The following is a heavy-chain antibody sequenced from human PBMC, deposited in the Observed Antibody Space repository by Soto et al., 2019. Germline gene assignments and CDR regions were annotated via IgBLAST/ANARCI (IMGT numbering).Heavy chain of an antibody. Sequence: QVQLQESGPGLVKPSQTLSLTCTVSGGSISSGDYYWSWIRQPPGKGLEWIGYIYYSGSTYYNPSLKSRVXXSXDXXKNQFSLKLSSVTAADTAVYYCARAWGLDQYYFDYWGQGTLVTVSS. V-gene: IGHV4-30-4*01. CDR2: IYYSGST. CDR3: ARAWGLDQYYFDY. CDR1: GGSISSGDYY. J-gene: IGHJ4*02. D-gene: IGHD2-21*01.